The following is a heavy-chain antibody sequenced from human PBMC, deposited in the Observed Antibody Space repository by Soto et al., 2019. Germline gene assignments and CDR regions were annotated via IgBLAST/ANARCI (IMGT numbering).Heavy chain of an antibody. Sequence: QVQLVQSGAEVKKPGASVKVSCKTSGYTFSSYGISWVRQAPRQGLEWMGWISTYKGDTHYVQNLQGRVTLTTDTSTSTAYMELRSLRSDDTAVYYCARAYGDYYFDYWGQGTLVTVSS. CDR2: ISTYKGDT. V-gene: IGHV1-18*01. J-gene: IGHJ4*02. CDR3: ARAYGDYYFDY. D-gene: IGHD4-17*01. CDR1: GYTFSSYG.